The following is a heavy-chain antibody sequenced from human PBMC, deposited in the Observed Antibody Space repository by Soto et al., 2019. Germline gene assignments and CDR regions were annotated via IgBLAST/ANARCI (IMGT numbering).Heavy chain of an antibody. CDR3: ARGQTEHYDRSGSSDLDY. CDR1: GYTFTTYY. D-gene: IGHD3-22*01. Sequence: ASVKVSCKASGYTFTTYYMHWVRQAPGQGLEWMGIINPRGGGTSHAQKFQGRVTMTRDTSTDTVYMELSSLSSEDTAVYYCARGQTEHYDRSGSSDLDYWGQGTLVTVSS. J-gene: IGHJ4*02. CDR2: INPRGGGT. V-gene: IGHV1-46*01.